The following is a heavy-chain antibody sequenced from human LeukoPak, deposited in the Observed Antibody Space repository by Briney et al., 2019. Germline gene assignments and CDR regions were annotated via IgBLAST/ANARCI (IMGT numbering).Heavy chain of an antibody. V-gene: IGHV3-23*01. CDR1: GFTFSSYV. J-gene: IGHJ4*02. Sequence: GGSLRLSCAASGFTFSSYVMSWVRQAPGKGLEWVSSISNSGGSTYYADSVKGRFTISRDNSKNTLYLQMNSLRAEDTAVYYCATEGDSSGYYDYWGQGTLVTVSS. CDR2: ISNSGGST. CDR3: ATEGDSSGYYDY. D-gene: IGHD3-22*01.